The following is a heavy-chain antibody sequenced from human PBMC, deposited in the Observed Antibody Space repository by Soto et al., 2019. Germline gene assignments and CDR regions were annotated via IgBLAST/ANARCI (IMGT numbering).Heavy chain of an antibody. CDR2: IIPIFGPA. CDR1: EGTVSTYA. Sequence: SVKVSCKASEGTVSTYAISWVLQAPGQPHQWMGGIIPIFGPANYAQKLQGRVTITADESTSTAYMELSSLRSEDTAVYYCAGLGTDIVVVPSADLHFDIWGQGTMVTVSS. J-gene: IGHJ3*02. CDR3: AGLGTDIVVVPSADLHFDI. V-gene: IGHV1-69*13. D-gene: IGHD2-2*01.